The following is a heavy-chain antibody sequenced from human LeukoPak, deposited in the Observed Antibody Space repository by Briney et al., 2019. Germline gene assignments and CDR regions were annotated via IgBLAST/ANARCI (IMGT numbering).Heavy chain of an antibody. V-gene: IGHV3-11*01. CDR1: GFTFRDYY. CDR3: ARKEYSSSWYAIDY. CDR2: ISSSGYTI. J-gene: IGHJ4*02. Sequence: PGGSLRLSCAASGFTFRDYYMSWIRQAPGKGLEWLSYISSSGYTIYYADSVKGRFTISRDNAKNSLYLQMNSLRAEDAAVYYCARKEYSSSWYAIDYWGQGTLVTVSS. D-gene: IGHD6-13*01.